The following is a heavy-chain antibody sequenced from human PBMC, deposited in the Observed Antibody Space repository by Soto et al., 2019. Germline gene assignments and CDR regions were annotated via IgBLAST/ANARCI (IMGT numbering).Heavy chain of an antibody. V-gene: IGHV3-7*01. J-gene: IGHJ4*02. CDR3: AGDGYYYDSSGYPSFDY. Sequence: PGGSLRLSCAASGFTFSSYWMSWVRQAPGKGLEWVANIKQDGSEKYYVDSVKGRFTISRGNAKNSLYLQMNSLRAEDTAVYYCAGDGYYYDSSGYPSFDYWGQGTLVTVSS. D-gene: IGHD3-22*01. CDR2: IKQDGSEK. CDR1: GFTFSSYW.